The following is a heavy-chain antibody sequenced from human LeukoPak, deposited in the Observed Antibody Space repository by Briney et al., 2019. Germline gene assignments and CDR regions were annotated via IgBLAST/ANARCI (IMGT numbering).Heavy chain of an antibody. CDR1: GYTFTGYY. D-gene: IGHD6-13*01. CDR3: ARARSSSWRSYFDY. CDR2: INPNSGGT. Sequence: EASVKVSCKASGYTFTGYYMHWVRQAPGQGLEWMGWINPNSGGTNYAQKFQGRVTMTRDTSISTAYMELSRLRSDDTAVYYCARARSSSWRSYFDYWGQGTLVTVSS. J-gene: IGHJ4*02. V-gene: IGHV1-2*02.